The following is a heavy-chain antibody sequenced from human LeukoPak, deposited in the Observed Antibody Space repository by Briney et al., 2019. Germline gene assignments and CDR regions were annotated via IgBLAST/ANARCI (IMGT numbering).Heavy chain of an antibody. CDR1: GFTFSSYA. J-gene: IGHJ4*02. V-gene: IGHV3-23*01. Sequence: GGSLRLSCAASGFTFSSYAMSWVRQAPGKGLEWVSAISGSGGSTYYADSVKGRFTTSRDNSKNTLYLQMNSLRAEDTALYYCAKDLIPTVAGAEFDYWGQGTVVTVSS. D-gene: IGHD6-19*01. CDR3: AKDLIPTVAGAEFDY. CDR2: ISGSGGST.